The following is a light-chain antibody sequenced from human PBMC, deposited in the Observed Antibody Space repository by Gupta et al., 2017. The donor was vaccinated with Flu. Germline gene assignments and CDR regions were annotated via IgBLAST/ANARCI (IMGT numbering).Light chain of an antibody. CDR3: KQFHGSTPYT. V-gene: IGKV1-9*01. Sequence: DIPLSQSPSFVSASVGDRVIITCRASHGISSYLVWYQEKPGKAPKLLIYGASTLQSGVPSRFSGSGSGTEFTLTISSLQPEDFATYYCKQFHGSTPYTFGPGTKVDIK. J-gene: IGKJ3*01. CDR2: GAS. CDR1: HGISSY.